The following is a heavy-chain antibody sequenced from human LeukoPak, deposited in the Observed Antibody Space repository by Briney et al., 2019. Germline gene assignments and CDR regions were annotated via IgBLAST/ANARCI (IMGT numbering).Heavy chain of an antibody. CDR1: GGSISSYY. CDR3: ARVKRGYSSGWPNWFDP. J-gene: IGHJ5*02. D-gene: IGHD6-19*01. Sequence: SETLSLTCTVSGGSISSYYWSWIRQPPGKALEWLGYIYYSGSTYYNPSLKSRATISVETSKNQFSLKLSSVTAADTAVYYCARVKRGYSSGWPNWFDPWGQGTLVTVSS. V-gene: IGHV4-59*08. CDR2: IYYSGST.